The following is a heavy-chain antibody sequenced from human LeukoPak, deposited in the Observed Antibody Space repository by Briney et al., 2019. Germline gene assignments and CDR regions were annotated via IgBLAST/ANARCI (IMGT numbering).Heavy chain of an antibody. CDR1: GFTFSSYG. CDR2: IRYDGSNK. J-gene: IGHJ6*03. Sequence: PGGSLRLSCAASGFTFSSYGMHWVRQAPGKGLEWVAFIRYDGSNKYYADSVKGRFTIPRDNSKNTLYLQMNSLRAEDTAVYYCAKGVRSYYYYYMDVWGKGTTVTVSS. CDR3: AKGVRSYYYYYMDV. V-gene: IGHV3-30*02. D-gene: IGHD3-16*01.